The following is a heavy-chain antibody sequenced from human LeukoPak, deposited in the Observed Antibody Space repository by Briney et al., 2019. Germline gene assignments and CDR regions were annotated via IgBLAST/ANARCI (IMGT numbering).Heavy chain of an antibody. CDR1: GGSISSYY. CDR3: ARRAYSSGYYFFDF. Sequence: PSETLSLTCTVSGGSISSYYWSWLRQPPGKGPEWIGYIYYSGSTNYTPSLKSRVTISIDTSKNQFSLKLSSVTAADTAVYYCARRAYSSGYYFFDFWGQGTLVTVSS. D-gene: IGHD3-22*01. J-gene: IGHJ4*02. CDR2: IYYSGST. V-gene: IGHV4-59*01.